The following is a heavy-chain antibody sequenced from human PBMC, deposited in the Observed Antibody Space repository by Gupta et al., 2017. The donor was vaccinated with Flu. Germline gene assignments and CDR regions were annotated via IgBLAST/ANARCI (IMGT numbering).Heavy chain of an antibody. CDR2: IHYSGST. J-gene: IGHJ4*02. V-gene: IGHV4-39*01. Sequence: RQPPGKGLEWIGIIHYSGSTYYNPSLKSRVTISVDTSKNQFSLKLSAVTAADTAIYYCARTQPVVIASYFDYWGQGILVTVSS. D-gene: IGHD2-21*01. CDR3: ARTQPVVIASYFDY.